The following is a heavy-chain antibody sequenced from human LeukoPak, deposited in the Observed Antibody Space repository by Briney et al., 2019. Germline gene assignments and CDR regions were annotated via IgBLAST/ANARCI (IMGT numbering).Heavy chain of an antibody. CDR1: GGTFSSYA. V-gene: IGHV1-69*05. CDR3: ARTNLDCKNGVCYDY. J-gene: IGHJ4*02. Sequence: ASVKVSCKASGGTFSSYAISWVRQAPGQGLEWMGGIIPIFGTASYAQKFQGRVTVTTDASTSTAYMDLRSLRSDDTAVYYCARTNLDCKNGVCYDYWGQGTPVTVSS. D-gene: IGHD2-8*01. CDR2: IIPIFGTA.